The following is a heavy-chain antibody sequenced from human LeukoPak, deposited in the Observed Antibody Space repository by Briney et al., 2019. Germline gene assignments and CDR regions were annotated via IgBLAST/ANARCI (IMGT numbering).Heavy chain of an antibody. D-gene: IGHD1-20*01. V-gene: IGHV3-30*03. J-gene: IGHJ4*02. CDR1: GFTFSSYG. Sequence: PGGSLRLSCAASGFTFSSYGMHWVRQAPGKGLEWVAVISYDGSNKYYADPVKGRFTISRDNSKNTLYLQMNSLRAEDTAVYFCARRRYNWNAIDYWGQGTLVTVSS. CDR2: ISYDGSNK. CDR3: ARRRYNWNAIDY.